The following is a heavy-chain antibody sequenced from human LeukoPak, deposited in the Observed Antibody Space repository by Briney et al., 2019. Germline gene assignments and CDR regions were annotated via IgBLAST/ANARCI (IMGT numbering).Heavy chain of an antibody. CDR2: IYTSGST. CDR1: GGSISSGSYY. D-gene: IGHD5-18*01. J-gene: IGHJ4*02. CDR3: ARDVDTAISDY. V-gene: IGHV4-61*02. Sequence: SETLSLTCTVSGGSISSGSYYWRWLRQPAGTGLEWIGRIYTSGSTNHNPSLKSRVTISVDTSKNQFSLKLSSVTAADTAVYYCARDVDTAISDYWGQGTLVTVSS.